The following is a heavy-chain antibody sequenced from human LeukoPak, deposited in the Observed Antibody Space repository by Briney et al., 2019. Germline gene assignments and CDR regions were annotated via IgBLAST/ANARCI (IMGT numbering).Heavy chain of an antibody. CDR3: ARDAGTTGTAPFYSYGMDV. J-gene: IGHJ6*04. CDR1: GGSISSYY. V-gene: IGHV4-59*01. D-gene: IGHD1-1*01. CDR2: IYYSGST. Sequence: SESLSLTCTVSGGSISSYYWSWIRQPPGKGLEWIGYIYYSGSTNYNPSLKSRVTISVDTSKNQLSLKLSSLTAAGTAVYYCARDAGTTGTAPFYSYGMDVWGKGTTVTVSS.